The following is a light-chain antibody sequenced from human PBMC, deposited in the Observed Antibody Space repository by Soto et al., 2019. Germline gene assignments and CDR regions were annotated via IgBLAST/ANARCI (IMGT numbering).Light chain of an antibody. Sequence: EIVLTQSPGTLSLSPGERATLSCRASQTISSSDLAWYQQKPGQAPRLLIFGASSRAPDIPDRFSGSGSGTDFTLTISRLEPEDFAVYYCQLSANSPPQYTFRQGTKLEI. CDR3: QLSANSPPQYT. CDR2: GAS. V-gene: IGKV3-20*01. CDR1: QTISSSD. J-gene: IGKJ2*01.